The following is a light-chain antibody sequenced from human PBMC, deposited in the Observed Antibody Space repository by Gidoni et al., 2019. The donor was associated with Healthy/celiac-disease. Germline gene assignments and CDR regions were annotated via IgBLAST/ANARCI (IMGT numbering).Light chain of an antibody. CDR3: QQSYSTPLT. CDR1: QSISSY. V-gene: IGKV1-39*01. CDR2: AAS. Sequence: IQLPQSPSPLPASVGDRVTITCRASQSISSYLNWYQQKPGKAPKLLIYAASSLQSGVPSRFSGSGSGTDFTLTISSLQPEDFAAYYCQQSYSTPLTFGGGTKVEIK. J-gene: IGKJ4*01.